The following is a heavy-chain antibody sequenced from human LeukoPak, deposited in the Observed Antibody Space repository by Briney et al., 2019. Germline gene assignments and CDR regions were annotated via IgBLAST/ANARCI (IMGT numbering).Heavy chain of an antibody. D-gene: IGHD1-26*01. J-gene: IGHJ6*02. CDR2: ISAYNGNT. Sequence: ASVKVSCKASGGTFSSYAISWVRQAPGQGLEWMGWISAYNGNTNYAQKLQGRVTMTTDTSTSTAYMELRSLRSDDTAVYYCARGRSGSYYYYGMDVWGQGTTVTVSS. CDR3: ARGRSGSYYYYGMDV. V-gene: IGHV1-18*01. CDR1: GGTFSSYA.